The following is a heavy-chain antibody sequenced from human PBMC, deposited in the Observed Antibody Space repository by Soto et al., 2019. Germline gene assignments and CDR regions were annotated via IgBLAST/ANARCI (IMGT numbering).Heavy chain of an antibody. CDR1: GYTFTSYY. CDR3: AREITMIVVGPPDAFDI. V-gene: IGHV1-46*01. Sequence: ASVKVSCKASGYTFTSYYMHWVRQAPGQGLEWMGIINPSGGSTSYAQKFQGRVTMTRDTSTSTVYMELSSLRSEDTAVYYCAREITMIVVGPPDAFDIWGQGTMVTVSS. J-gene: IGHJ3*02. CDR2: INPSGGST. D-gene: IGHD3-22*01.